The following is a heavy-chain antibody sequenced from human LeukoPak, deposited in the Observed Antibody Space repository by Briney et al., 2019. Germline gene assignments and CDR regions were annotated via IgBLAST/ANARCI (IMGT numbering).Heavy chain of an antibody. D-gene: IGHD6-13*01. J-gene: IGHJ6*02. CDR1: GGSISGYY. Sequence: PSETLSLTCAVSGGSISGYYWNWIRQPPGKGLEWIGYMYYSGSTNYNPSLKSRVTISVDTSKKQFSLKLSSVTAADTAVYYCARGGIAAAGRDNYYGMDVWGQGTTVTVSS. CDR3: ARGGIAAAGRDNYYGMDV. CDR2: MYYSGST. V-gene: IGHV4-59*01.